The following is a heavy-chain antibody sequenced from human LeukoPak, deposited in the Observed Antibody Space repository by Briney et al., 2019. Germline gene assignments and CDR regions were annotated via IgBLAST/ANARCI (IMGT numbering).Heavy chain of an antibody. CDR1: GFTLSYYW. CDR2: IKQDGSEK. V-gene: IGHV3-7*03. D-gene: IGHD3-22*01. J-gene: IGHJ6*02. Sequence: GGSLRLSCAASGFTLSYYWMSWVRQAPGKGLEWVANIKQDGSEKYYVDSVKGRFTISRDNSKNTLYLQMNSLRAEDTAVYYCAKCFGYYYDSSGYYGGYYYYGMDVWGQGTTVTVSS. CDR3: AKCFGYYYDSSGYYGGYYYYGMDV.